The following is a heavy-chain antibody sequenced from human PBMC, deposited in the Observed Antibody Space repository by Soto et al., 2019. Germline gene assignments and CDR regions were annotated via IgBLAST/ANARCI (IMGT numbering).Heavy chain of an antibody. Sequence: PGESLKISCKGSGYSFTSYWIGRVRQMPGKGLEWMGIIYPGDSDTRYSPSFQGQVTISADKSISTAYLQWSSLKASDTAMYYCASTRGYSYGYPYYYYGMDVWGQGTTVTVSS. V-gene: IGHV5-51*01. CDR1: GYSFTSYW. J-gene: IGHJ6*02. D-gene: IGHD5-18*01. CDR2: IYPGDSDT. CDR3: ASTRGYSYGYPYYYYGMDV.